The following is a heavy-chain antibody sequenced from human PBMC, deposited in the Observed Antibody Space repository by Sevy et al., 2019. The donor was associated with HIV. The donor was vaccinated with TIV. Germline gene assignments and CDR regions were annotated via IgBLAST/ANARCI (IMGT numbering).Heavy chain of an antibody. CDR3: ARRYFDL. CDR1: GFTFDTYW. J-gene: IGHJ4*02. CDR2: IRQDGNEI. Sequence: GGSLRLSCAASGFTFDTYWMQWVRQAPGKGLEWVANIRQDGNEIYYADSVKGRFTIFRDNAKESLYLQMTNLRVEDTAFYYCARRYFDLWGQGILVTVSS. V-gene: IGHV3-7*01.